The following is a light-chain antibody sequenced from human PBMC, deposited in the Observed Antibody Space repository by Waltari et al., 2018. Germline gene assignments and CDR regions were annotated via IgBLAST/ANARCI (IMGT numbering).Light chain of an antibody. V-gene: IGKV4-1*01. J-gene: IGKJ1*01. CDR1: SLLYDSDDKNI. CDR3: QQYYSRRT. CDR2: WTS. Sequence: SLLYDSDDKNIVAGYQQKPGQTSKRLFYWTSTRHSVVPDRCSGSGSATDFTLTFSSLQAEDVAVDYCQQYYSRRTFGQGTSVEIK.